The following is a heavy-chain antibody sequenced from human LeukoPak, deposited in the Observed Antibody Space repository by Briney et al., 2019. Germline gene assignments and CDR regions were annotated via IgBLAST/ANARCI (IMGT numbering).Heavy chain of an antibody. D-gene: IGHD2-21*01. J-gene: IGHJ6*03. Sequence: SVKVSCKASGFTFTSSAMQWVRQARLQRIEWIGWIVVGSGNTNYAQKFQERVTITRDMSTSTAYMELSSLRSEDTAVYYCAAPSPYCGGDCYPMDVWGKGTTVTVSS. CDR2: IVVGSGNT. V-gene: IGHV1-58*02. CDR3: AAPSPYCGGDCYPMDV. CDR1: GFTFTSSA.